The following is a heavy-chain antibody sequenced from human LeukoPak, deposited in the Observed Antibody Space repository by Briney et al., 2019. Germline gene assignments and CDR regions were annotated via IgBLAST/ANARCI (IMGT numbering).Heavy chain of an antibody. V-gene: IGHV4-39*07. Sequence: GSLRLSCAASGFTFSNYVMTWVRQPPGKGLEWIGSIYYSGSTYYNPSLKSRVTISVDTSKNQFSLKLSSVTAADTAVYYCARLRFLEWLPHPFDYWGQGTLVTVSS. CDR3: ARLRFLEWLPHPFDY. CDR2: IYYSGST. J-gene: IGHJ4*02. D-gene: IGHD3-3*01. CDR1: GFTFSNYV.